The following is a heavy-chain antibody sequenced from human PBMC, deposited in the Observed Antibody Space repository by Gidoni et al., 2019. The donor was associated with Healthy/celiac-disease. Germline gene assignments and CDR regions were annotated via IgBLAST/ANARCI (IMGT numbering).Heavy chain of an antibody. CDR3: ARIRSGSFPWFDP. D-gene: IGHD3-22*01. Sequence: QVTLKESGPVLVKPTETLTLTCTVSGFSLSNTRMGVSWIRQPPGKALEWLAHIFSNDEKSYSTSLKSRLTISKDTSKSQVVLTMTNMDPVDTATYYCARIRSGSFPWFDPWGLGTLVTVSS. CDR1: GFSLSNTRMG. CDR2: IFSNDEK. J-gene: IGHJ5*02. V-gene: IGHV2-26*01.